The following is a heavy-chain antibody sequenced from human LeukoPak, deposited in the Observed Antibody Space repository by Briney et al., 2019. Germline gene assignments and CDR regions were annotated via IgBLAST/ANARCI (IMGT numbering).Heavy chain of an antibody. CDR3: AKVTAYWGYYDSSGYRDY. V-gene: IGHV3-23*01. CDR2: ISGSGGST. D-gene: IGHD3-22*01. CDR1: GFTFSSYG. Sequence: GGSLRLSCAASGFTFSSYGMSWVRQAPGKGLEWVSAISGSGGSTYYADSVKGRFTISRDNSKNTLYLQMNSLRAEDTAVYYCAKVTAYWGYYDSSGYRDYWGQGTLVTVSS. J-gene: IGHJ4*02.